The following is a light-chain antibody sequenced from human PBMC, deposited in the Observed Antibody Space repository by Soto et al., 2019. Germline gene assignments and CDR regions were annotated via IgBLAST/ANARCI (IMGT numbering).Light chain of an antibody. CDR1: QSVSSRY. CDR3: QQYDSSPPST. Sequence: EIVLTQSPGTLSLSPGERATLSCRASQSVSSRYLSWYQQKPGQAPRLLIYGASSRATGIPDRFSGSGSGTDFTLTIAGLEPEDFAVYYCQQYDSSPPSTFGHGTKLEIK. J-gene: IGKJ2*01. V-gene: IGKV3-20*01. CDR2: GAS.